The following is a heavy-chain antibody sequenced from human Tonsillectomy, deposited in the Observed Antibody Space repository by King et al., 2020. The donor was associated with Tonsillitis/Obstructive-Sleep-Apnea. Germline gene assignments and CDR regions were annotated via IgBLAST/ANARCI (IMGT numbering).Heavy chain of an antibody. CDR3: ARVGYSYGSDY. D-gene: IGHD5-18*01. J-gene: IGHJ4*02. Sequence: QLQESGPGLVKPSETLSLTCTVSGGSISSYYWSWIRPPPGKGLEWIGYIYYSGSTAYNPSLKSRVTISVDTSKNQFSLKLSSVTAADTAVYYCARVGYSYGSDYWGQGTLVTVSS. CDR1: GGSISSYY. CDR2: IYYSGST. V-gene: IGHV4-59*01.